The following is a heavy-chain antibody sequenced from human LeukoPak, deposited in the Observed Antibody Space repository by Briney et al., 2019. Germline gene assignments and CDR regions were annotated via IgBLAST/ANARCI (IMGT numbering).Heavy chain of an antibody. CDR2: TSYSGST. Sequence: SETLSLTCTVSGGSISVTNYYWSWIRQPPGKGLEWIGHTSYSGSTNYNPSLRSRVTISLDTSENQFSLNLSSVTAADTAVYYCARANMFFCVTTDCYFFDYWGRGTQVTVSS. J-gene: IGHJ4*02. V-gene: IGHV4-61*01. CDR3: ARANMFFCVTTDCYFFDY. D-gene: IGHD3-22*01. CDR1: GGSISVTNYY.